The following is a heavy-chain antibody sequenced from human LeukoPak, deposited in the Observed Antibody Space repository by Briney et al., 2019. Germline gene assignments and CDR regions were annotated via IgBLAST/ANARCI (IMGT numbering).Heavy chain of an antibody. J-gene: IGHJ6*03. CDR2: IYTSGST. CDR1: GGSISSYY. V-gene: IGHV4-4*07. CDR3: ARLSRSGYYMDV. D-gene: IGHD3-3*01. Sequence: SETLSLTCTVSGGSISSYYWSWIRQPAGKGLEWIGRIYTSGSTNYNPSLKSRFTISVDKSKNQFSLKLSSVTAADTAVYYCARLSRSGYYMDVWGKGTTVTVSS.